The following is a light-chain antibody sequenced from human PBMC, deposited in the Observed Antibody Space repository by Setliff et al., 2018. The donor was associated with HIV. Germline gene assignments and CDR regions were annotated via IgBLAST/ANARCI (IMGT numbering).Light chain of an antibody. Sequence: QSALTQPRSVSGSPGQSVTISCTGTSSDVGGYNYVSWYQHNPGRAPRLIIFDVVKRPSGVPDRFSGSKSGNTASLTISGLQAEDEADYYCSSYTGKSTNTYVFGTGTKVTVL. CDR1: SSDVGGYNY. J-gene: IGLJ1*01. CDR3: SSYTGKSTNTYV. V-gene: IGLV2-11*01. CDR2: DVV.